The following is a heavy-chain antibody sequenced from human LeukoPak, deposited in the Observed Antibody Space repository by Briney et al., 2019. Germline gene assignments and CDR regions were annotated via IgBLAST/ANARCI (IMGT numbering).Heavy chain of an antibody. V-gene: IGHV3-53*01. D-gene: IGHD2-15*01. J-gene: IGHJ4*02. CDR2: IHSGGTT. Sequence: GGSLRLSCAVSGFTVSSNYMSWVRQAPGKGLEWVSLIHSGGTTDYADSVKGRFTISGDYSKNTVNLQINSLRADDTAVYYCARERRYCSGDNCYSGLDYWGQGTLVTVSS. CDR1: GFTVSSNY. CDR3: ARERRYCSGDNCYSGLDY.